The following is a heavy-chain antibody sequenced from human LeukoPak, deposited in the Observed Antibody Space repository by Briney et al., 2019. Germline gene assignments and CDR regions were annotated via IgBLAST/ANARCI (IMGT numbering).Heavy chain of an antibody. CDR2: INPSGGST. CDR3: ARDGPGDAFSSSSFYFDY. D-gene: IGHD6-6*01. V-gene: IGHV1-46*01. Sequence: GASVKVSCKASEYTFTSYYMHWVRQAPGQGLEWMGIINPSGGSTSYAQKFQGRVTMTRDMSTSTVYMELSSLRSEDTAVYYCARDGPGDAFSSSSFYFDYWGQGTLVTVSS. J-gene: IGHJ4*02. CDR1: EYTFTSYY.